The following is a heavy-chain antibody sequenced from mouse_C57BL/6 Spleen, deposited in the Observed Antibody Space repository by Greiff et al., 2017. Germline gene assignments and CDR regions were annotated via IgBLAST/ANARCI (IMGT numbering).Heavy chain of an antibody. D-gene: IGHD1-1*01. CDR1: GFSLSTSGMG. V-gene: IGHV8-12*01. CDR2: IYWDDDK. Sequence: QVTLKVCGPGILQSSQTLSLTCSFSGFSLSTSGMGVSWIRQPSGKGLEWLAHIYWDDDKRYNPSLKSRLTISKDTSRNQVFLKITSVDTADTATYYCARSTSTVLDYWGQGTTLTVSS. J-gene: IGHJ2*01. CDR3: ARSTSTVLDY.